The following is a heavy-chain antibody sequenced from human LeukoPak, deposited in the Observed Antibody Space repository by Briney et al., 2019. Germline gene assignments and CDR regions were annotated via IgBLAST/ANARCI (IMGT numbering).Heavy chain of an antibody. V-gene: IGHV3-23*01. D-gene: IGHD3-10*01. CDR2: ITDDGYNT. J-gene: IGHJ4*02. Sequence: GGSLRLSCAASGFTFSAFAMTWVRQAPGKGLEWVSTITDDGYNTYSADSVKGRFTISRDNSKNTLYLQMNSLRAEDTAVYYCAKKWFGEFYYFDYWGQGTLVTVSS. CDR3: AKKWFGEFYYFDY. CDR1: GFTFSAFA.